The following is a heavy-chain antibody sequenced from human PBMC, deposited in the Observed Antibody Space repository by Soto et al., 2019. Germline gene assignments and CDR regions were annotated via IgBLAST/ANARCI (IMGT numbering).Heavy chain of an antibody. V-gene: IGHV4-31*03. Sequence: SETLSLTCTVSGGSISSGGYYWSWIRQHPGKGLEWIGYIYYSGSTYYNPSLKSRVTISVDTSKNQFSLKLSSVTAADTAVYYCARGRNWLGYCSSTSCLNWFDPWGQGTLVTVSS. CDR2: IYYSGST. CDR1: GGSISSGGYY. J-gene: IGHJ5*02. D-gene: IGHD2-2*01. CDR3: ARGRNWLGYCSSTSCLNWFDP.